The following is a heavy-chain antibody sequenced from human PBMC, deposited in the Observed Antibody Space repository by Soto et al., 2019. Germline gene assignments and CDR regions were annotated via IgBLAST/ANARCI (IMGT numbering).Heavy chain of an antibody. CDR1: GGSISSSSYY. Sequence: SETLSLTCTVSGGSISSSSYYWGWIRQPPGKGLEWIGSIYYSGSTYYNPSLKSRVTISVDTSKNQFSLKLSSVTAADTAVYYCARQSRLRYFDWSSMSYGMDVWGQGTKVTVSS. V-gene: IGHV4-39*01. D-gene: IGHD3-9*01. CDR3: ARQSRLRYFDWSSMSYGMDV. J-gene: IGHJ6*02. CDR2: IYYSGST.